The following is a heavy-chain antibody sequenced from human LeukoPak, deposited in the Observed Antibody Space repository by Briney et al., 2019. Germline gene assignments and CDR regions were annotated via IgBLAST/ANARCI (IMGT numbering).Heavy chain of an antibody. V-gene: IGHV3-30*04. J-gene: IGHJ4*02. CDR1: GFTFSSYA. CDR2: ISYDGSNK. Sequence: GRSLRLSCAASGFTFSSYAMHWVRQAPGKGLEWVAVISYDGSNKYYADSVKGRFTISRDNSKNTLYLQMNSLRAEDTAVYYCATSGRGIVVAPYDYWGQGTLVTVSS. D-gene: IGHD3-22*01. CDR3: ATSGRGIVVAPYDY.